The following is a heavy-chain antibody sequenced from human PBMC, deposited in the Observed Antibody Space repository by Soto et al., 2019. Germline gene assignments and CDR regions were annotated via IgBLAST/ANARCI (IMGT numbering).Heavy chain of an antibody. CDR2: IYSGGST. V-gene: IGHV3-66*01. CDR1: GFTVSDNY. D-gene: IGHD2-2*01. J-gene: IGHJ4*02. Sequence: GGSLRLSCTVSGFTVSDNYMSWVRQAPGKGLEWVSVIYSGGSTYYADSVKGRFTISKDNSKNTLYLHLNSLRADDTAVYYCARTIIVVPGFSSTSYYFDYWGQGTLVTVSS. CDR3: ARTIIVVPGFSSTSYYFDY.